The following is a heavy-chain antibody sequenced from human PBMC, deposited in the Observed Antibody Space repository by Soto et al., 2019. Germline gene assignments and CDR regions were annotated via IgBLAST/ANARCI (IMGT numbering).Heavy chain of an antibody. V-gene: IGHV1-18*04. D-gene: IGHD3-3*01. CDR2: ISAYNGNT. Sequence: ASVKVSCKASGYTFTSYGISWVRQAPGQGLEWMGWISAYNGNTNYAQKLQGRVTMTTDTSTSTAYMELRSLRSDDTAVYYCARAHTIFGVVIDWFDPSGQGTLVTVSS. J-gene: IGHJ5*02. CDR1: GYTFTSYG. CDR3: ARAHTIFGVVIDWFDP.